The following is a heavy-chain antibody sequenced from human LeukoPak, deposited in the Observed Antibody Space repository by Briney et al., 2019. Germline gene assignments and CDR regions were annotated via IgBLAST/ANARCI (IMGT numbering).Heavy chain of an antibody. V-gene: IGHV3-53*01. CDR1: GFTVSSNY. J-gene: IGHJ1*01. Sequence: PGGSLRLSCAASGFTVSSNYMSWVRQAPVKGLEWVSVIYSGGSTYYADSVKGRFTISRDNSKNTLYLQMNSLRAEDTAVYYCARIVTTVTTRYFQHWGQGTLVTVSS. CDR3: ARIVTTVTTRYFQH. CDR2: IYSGGST. D-gene: IGHD4-17*01.